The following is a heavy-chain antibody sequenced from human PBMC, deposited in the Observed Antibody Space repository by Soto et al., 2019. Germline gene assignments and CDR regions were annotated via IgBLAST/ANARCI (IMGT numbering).Heavy chain of an antibody. CDR3: AKEIGYDSSGYFVDY. D-gene: IGHD3-22*01. Sequence: GGSLRLSCAASGFTFDDYAMHWVRQAPGKGLEWVSGISWNSGSIGYADSVKGRFTISRDNAKNSLYLQMSSLRAEDTALYYYAKEIGYDSSGYFVDYWGQGTLVTVSS. CDR1: GFTFDDYA. J-gene: IGHJ4*02. V-gene: IGHV3-9*01. CDR2: ISWNSGSI.